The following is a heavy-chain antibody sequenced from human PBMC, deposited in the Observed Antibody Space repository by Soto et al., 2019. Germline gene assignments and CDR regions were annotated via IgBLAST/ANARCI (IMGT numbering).Heavy chain of an antibody. J-gene: IGHJ4*02. CDR3: ARGYPGDSSGYYLSGYYFDY. CDR1: GFTVSSNY. V-gene: IGHV3-53*01. CDR2: IYSGGST. D-gene: IGHD3-22*01. Sequence: GGSLRLSCAASGFTVSSNYMRWVRQAPGKGLEWVSVIYSGGSTYYADSVKGRFTISRDNSKNTLYLQMNSLRAEDTAVYYCARGYPGDSSGYYLSGYYFDYWGQGTLVTVSS.